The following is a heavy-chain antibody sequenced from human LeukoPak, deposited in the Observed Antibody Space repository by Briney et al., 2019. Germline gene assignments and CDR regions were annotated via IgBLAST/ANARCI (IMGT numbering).Heavy chain of an antibody. CDR2: IGAGGTFT. V-gene: IGHV3-23*01. Sequence: GGSLRLSCTASGFTFSSYAMNWVRQAPGKGLEWVSGIGAGGTFTYYADSVKGRFTISRDNSRNTLYLQMNSLRADDTAVYYCAKDWLTGGNLGRAMDVWGKGTTVTVSS. J-gene: IGHJ6*04. D-gene: IGHD2-8*02. CDR3: AKDWLTGGNLGRAMDV. CDR1: GFTFSSYA.